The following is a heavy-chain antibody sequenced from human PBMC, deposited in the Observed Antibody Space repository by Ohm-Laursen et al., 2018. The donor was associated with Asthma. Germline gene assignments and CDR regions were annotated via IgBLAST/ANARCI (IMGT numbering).Heavy chain of an antibody. D-gene: IGHD3-3*01. CDR2: MYYSGNS. CDR3: ARERTIRRYGMDV. CDR1: GASISSGGFY. Sequence: TLSLTCVVSGASISSGGFYWGWIRQHPGKGLEWIGYMYYSGNSYYNPSLKSRVIISVDTSKNQLSLNMTSVTAADTAVYYCARERTIRRYGMDVWGQGTTVTVSS. J-gene: IGHJ6*02. V-gene: IGHV4-31*02.